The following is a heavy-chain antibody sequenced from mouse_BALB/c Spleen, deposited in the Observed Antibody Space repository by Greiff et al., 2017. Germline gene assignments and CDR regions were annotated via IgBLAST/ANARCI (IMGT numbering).Heavy chain of an antibody. V-gene: IGHV3-2*02. CDR1: GYSITSDYA. Sequence: VQLQQSGPGLVKPSQSLSLTCTVTGYSITSDYAWNWIRQFPGNKLEWMGYISYSGSTSYNPSLKSRISITRDTSKNQFFLQLNSVTTEDTATYYCAREGYGKGGYFDVWGAGTTVTVSS. J-gene: IGHJ1*01. CDR3: AREGYGKGGYFDV. D-gene: IGHD2-1*01. CDR2: ISYSGST.